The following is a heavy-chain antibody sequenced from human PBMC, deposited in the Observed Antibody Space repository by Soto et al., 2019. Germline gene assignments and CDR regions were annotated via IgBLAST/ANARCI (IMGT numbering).Heavy chain of an antibody. Sequence: LFLSCTVAGGSIICAYWSGIRQTPGNVLEWVGYIHYSGSTNYNPSLKSRVTMSVDSAKNQFSLQLSSVTAADTAVYFCTKYRRTDAEGYSCVYCGQGALVTVSX. CDR1: GGSIICAY. CDR3: TKYRRTDAEGYSCVY. CDR2: IHYSGST. J-gene: IGHJ4*02. D-gene: IGHD2-15*01. V-gene: IGHV4-59*01.